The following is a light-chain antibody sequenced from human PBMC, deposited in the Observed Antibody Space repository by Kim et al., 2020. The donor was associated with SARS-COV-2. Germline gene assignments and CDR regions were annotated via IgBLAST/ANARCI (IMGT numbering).Light chain of an antibody. CDR3: QQSHSSPWT. V-gene: IGKV1-39*01. CDR2: VAS. Sequence: ASVGDRVTITCRASQTINSNLNWYQQRPGKAPDLLIYVASTMQSGVPSRFSGRGSGTEFTLTISRLQTEDFATYYCQQSHSSPWTFAQGTKVDIK. J-gene: IGKJ1*01. CDR1: QTINSN.